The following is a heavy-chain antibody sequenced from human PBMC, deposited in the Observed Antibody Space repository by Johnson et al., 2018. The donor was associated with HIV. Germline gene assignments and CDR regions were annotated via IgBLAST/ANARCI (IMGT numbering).Heavy chain of an antibody. V-gene: IGHV3-30-3*01. J-gene: IGHJ3*02. Sequence: QMQLVESGGGVVQPGRSLRLYCAASGFTFSSYAIHWVRQAPGKGLEWVAVISYDGSNKYYADSVKGRFTISRDNAKNSLYLQMNSLRAEDTAVYNCAGDMGTHAFDIWGQGTMVTVSA. CDR1: GFTFSSYA. D-gene: IGHD2-15*01. CDR2: ISYDGSNK. CDR3: AGDMGTHAFDI.